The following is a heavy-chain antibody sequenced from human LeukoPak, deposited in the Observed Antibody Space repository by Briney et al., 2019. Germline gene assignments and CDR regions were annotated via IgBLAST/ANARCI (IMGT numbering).Heavy chain of an antibody. Sequence: AASVRVSCRASGYTFTVYYMHWVRQAPGQGLEWMGWINPDSGGTNYAQKFQGRVTMTRDTSITTAYMDLSRLRSDDTAVYYCARVLVPAAMHAFDIWGQGTMVTVSS. V-gene: IGHV1-2*02. CDR1: GYTFTVYY. CDR2: INPDSGGT. CDR3: ARVLVPAAMHAFDI. D-gene: IGHD2-2*01. J-gene: IGHJ3*02.